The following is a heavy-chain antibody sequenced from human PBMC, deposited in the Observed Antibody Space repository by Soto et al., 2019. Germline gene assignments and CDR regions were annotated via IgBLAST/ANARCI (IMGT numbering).Heavy chain of an antibody. J-gene: IGHJ4*02. D-gene: IGHD3-3*01. CDR2: INPDGGST. CDR1: GYTFTSYY. Sequence: QVQLVQSGAGVKKPGASVMLSCKASGYTFTSYYMHWVRQAPGQGLEWMGIINPDGGSTRYAQKFQGRVTMTRDTSTSTFYMELSSLRSEDTAVYYCAKAPRGGVIITTYSAHIDYWGQGTLVTVSS. V-gene: IGHV1-46*01. CDR3: AKAPRGGVIITTYSAHIDY.